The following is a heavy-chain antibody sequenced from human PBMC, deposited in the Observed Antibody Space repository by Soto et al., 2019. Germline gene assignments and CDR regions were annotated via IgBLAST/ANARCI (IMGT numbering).Heavy chain of an antibody. J-gene: IGHJ6*02. CDR3: AGVLRGVIRYYGMDV. D-gene: IGHD3-10*01. Sequence: GASVKVSCKASGGTFSSYAISCVRQAPGQGLERMGGIIPIFGTANYAQKFQGRVTVTADESTSTAYMELSSLRSEDTAVYYCAGVLRGVIRYYGMDVWGQGTTVTVSS. CDR2: IIPIFGTA. V-gene: IGHV1-69*13. CDR1: GGTFSSYA.